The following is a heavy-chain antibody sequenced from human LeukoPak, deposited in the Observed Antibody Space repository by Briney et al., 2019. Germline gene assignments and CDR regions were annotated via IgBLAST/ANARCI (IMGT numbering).Heavy chain of an antibody. Sequence: GASVKVSCKASGYTFTGYYMHWVRQAPGQGLEWVGWINPNSGGTNYAQKFQGRVTMTRDTSISTAYMELSRLRSDDTAVYYCARDRTYCSSTSCYADFDYWGQGTLVTVSS. CDR3: ARDRTYCSSTSCYADFDY. D-gene: IGHD2-2*01. CDR1: GYTFTGYY. V-gene: IGHV1-2*02. J-gene: IGHJ4*02. CDR2: INPNSGGT.